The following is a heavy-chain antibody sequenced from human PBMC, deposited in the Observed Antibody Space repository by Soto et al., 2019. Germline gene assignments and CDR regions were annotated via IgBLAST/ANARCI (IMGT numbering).Heavy chain of an antibody. J-gene: IGHJ4*02. V-gene: IGHV3-53*01. CDR2: INSDGST. CDR1: GFLVNSAY. Sequence: EVQLVESGGGLIPPGGSLRLSCAASGFLVNSAYMTWVRQAPGKGLEWLSMINSDGSTLYAESVKGRFTISRDNSKNRLGLQMNSLGAEETAMYYCARSGYSFALGYWGQGTLVIVTS. CDR3: ARSGYSFALGY. D-gene: IGHD5-18*01.